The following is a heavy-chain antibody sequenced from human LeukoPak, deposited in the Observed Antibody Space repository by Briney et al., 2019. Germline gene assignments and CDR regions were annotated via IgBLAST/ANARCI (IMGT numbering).Heavy chain of an antibody. CDR3: ARETVHCSSTSCYTKGYFQH. D-gene: IGHD2-2*02. CDR1: GFTFSSYS. CDR2: ISSSSSTI. V-gene: IGHV3-48*04. J-gene: IGHJ1*01. Sequence: PGGSLRLSCAASGFTFSSYSMNWVRQAPGKGLEWVSYISSSSSTIYYADSVKGRFTISRDNAKNPLYLQMNSLRAEDTAVYYCARETVHCSSTSCYTKGYFQHWGQGTLVTVSS.